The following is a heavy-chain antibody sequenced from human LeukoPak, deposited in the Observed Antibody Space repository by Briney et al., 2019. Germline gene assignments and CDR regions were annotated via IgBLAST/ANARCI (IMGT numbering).Heavy chain of an antibody. Sequence: GGSLRLSCAASGFTFSDYIMNWVRQAPGKGLEWVASISRNSTYIHYADSVKGRFTISRDNARNSLFLQMNSLRAEDTAIHYCARDEGYYFDSWGQGTQVTVSS. J-gene: IGHJ4*02. CDR2: ISRNSTYI. CDR3: ARDEGYYFDS. CDR1: GFTFSDYI. V-gene: IGHV3-21*01.